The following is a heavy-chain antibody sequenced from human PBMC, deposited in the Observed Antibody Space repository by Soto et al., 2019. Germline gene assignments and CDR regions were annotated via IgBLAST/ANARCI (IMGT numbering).Heavy chain of an antibody. V-gene: IGHV3-33*01. CDR2: IWYDGSNK. Sequence: QVQLVESGGGVVQPGRSLRLSCAASGFTFSSYGMHWVRQAPGKGLEWVAVIWYDGSNKQYVDPVKGRFTISRDNSKNTLDLQMNSLRAEDTAVYYCARDLCSGWCGAMDVWGQGTTVTVSS. J-gene: IGHJ6*02. CDR3: ARDLCSGWCGAMDV. CDR1: GFTFSSYG. D-gene: IGHD6-13*01.